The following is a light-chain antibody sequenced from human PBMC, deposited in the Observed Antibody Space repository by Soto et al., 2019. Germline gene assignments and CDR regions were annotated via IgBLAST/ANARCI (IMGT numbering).Light chain of an antibody. Sequence: QSALTQPPSASESPGQSVTISCTGTSSDVGGYNYVSWYQQHPGNAPKLMIYEVSKRPSGVPDRFSGSKSGNTASLTVSGLQAEDEADYYCSSYAGSNNFGVFGTGTKLTVL. CDR1: SSDVGGYNY. J-gene: IGLJ1*01. CDR2: EVS. CDR3: SSYAGSNNFGV. V-gene: IGLV2-8*01.